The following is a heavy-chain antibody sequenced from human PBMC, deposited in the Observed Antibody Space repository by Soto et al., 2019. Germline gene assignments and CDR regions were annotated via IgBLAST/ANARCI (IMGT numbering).Heavy chain of an antibody. D-gene: IGHD1-1*01. Sequence: EVQLVESGGGLVQPGGSLRLSCAASGFTVSSNYMSWVRQAPGKGLEWVSVIYSGGSTYYADSVKGRFTISRHNSKNTRYLQMNHLRPEDTPVYYCANTGTRVYAFDIGGKGKMVTASS. CDR1: GFTVSSNY. CDR3: ANTGTRVYAFDI. V-gene: IGHV3-53*04. CDR2: IYSGGST. J-gene: IGHJ3*02.